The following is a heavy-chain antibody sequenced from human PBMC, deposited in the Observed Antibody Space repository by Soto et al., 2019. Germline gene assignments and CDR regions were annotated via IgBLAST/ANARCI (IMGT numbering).Heavy chain of an antibody. CDR1: GFTFSSYS. CDR3: ARDPPLIVVAKGDAFDI. CDR2: ISSSSSYI. V-gene: IGHV3-21*01. J-gene: IGHJ3*02. Sequence: GGSLRLSCAASGFTFSSYSMNWVRQAPGKGLEWVSSISSSSSYIYYADSVKGRFTISRDNAKNSLYLQMNSLRAEDTAVYYCARDPPLIVVAKGDAFDIWGQGTMVTVSS. D-gene: IGHD3-22*01.